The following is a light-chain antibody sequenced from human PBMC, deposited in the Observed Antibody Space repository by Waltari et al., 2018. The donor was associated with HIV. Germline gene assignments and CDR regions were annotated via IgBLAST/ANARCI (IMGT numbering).Light chain of an antibody. J-gene: IGKJ1*01. Sequence: VLTQSPGTLSLSPGERATLSCRASQSVESTYLGWYQQKSGQPPRLLVYGTSKKFAGIPDRFSGSGSGTDFTLTISRLEPEDSAVYYCQEFDDDSWTFGQGTKVEIK. V-gene: IGKV3-20*01. CDR2: GTS. CDR3: QEFDDDSWT. CDR1: QSVESTY.